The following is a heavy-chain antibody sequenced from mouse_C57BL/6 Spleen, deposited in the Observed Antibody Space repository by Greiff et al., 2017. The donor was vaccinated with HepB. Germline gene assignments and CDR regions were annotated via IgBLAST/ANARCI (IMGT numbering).Heavy chain of an antibody. J-gene: IGHJ4*01. CDR2: IYPGSGST. V-gene: IGHV1-55*01. Sequence: QVQLKQPGAELVKPGASVKMSCKASGYTFTSYWITWVKQRPGQGLEWIGDIYPGSGSTNYNEKFKSKATLTVDTSSSTAYMQLSSLTSEDSAVYYCAREGAYYSNYGAMDYWGQGTSVTVSS. CDR3: AREGAYYSNYGAMDY. CDR1: GYTFTSYW. D-gene: IGHD2-5*01.